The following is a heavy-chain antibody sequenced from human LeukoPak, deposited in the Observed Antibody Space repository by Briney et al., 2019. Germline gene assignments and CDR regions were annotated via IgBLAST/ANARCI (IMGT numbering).Heavy chain of an antibody. J-gene: IGHJ4*02. D-gene: IGHD5-12*01. CDR1: GGTFSSYA. Sequence: SVKVSCKASGGTFSSYAISWVRQAPGQGLEWMGGIIPIFGTANYAQKFQGRVTITADESTSTAYMELSSLRSGDTAVYYCARAVFTSGYVAWFDYWGQGTLVTVSS. V-gene: IGHV1-69*13. CDR2: IIPIFGTA. CDR3: ARAVFTSGYVAWFDY.